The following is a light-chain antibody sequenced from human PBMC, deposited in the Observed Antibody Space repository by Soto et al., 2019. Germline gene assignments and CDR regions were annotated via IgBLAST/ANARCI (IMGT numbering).Light chain of an antibody. J-gene: IGKJ3*01. Sequence: EIVMTQSPGTLSVSPGERATLSCRASQTVYSDLAWFQQKPGQPPRLLIYGASIRATGIPARFSGSGSGTEFTLTISTLQSEDFAFYYCQQYSNWPPFTFGPGTKVDIK. CDR3: QQYSNWPPFT. CDR1: QTVYSD. V-gene: IGKV3-15*01. CDR2: GAS.